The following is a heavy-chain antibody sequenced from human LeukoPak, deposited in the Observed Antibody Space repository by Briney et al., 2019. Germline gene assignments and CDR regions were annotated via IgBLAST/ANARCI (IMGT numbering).Heavy chain of an antibody. Sequence: PSETLSLTRTVSGYSISSGYYWGWIRQPPGKGLEWIGSIYHSGSTYYNPSLKSRVTISVDTSKNQFSLKLSSVTAADTAVYYCARAIEVGAMTPFDYWGQGTLVTVSS. J-gene: IGHJ4*02. CDR2: IYHSGST. CDR1: GYSISSGYY. CDR3: ARAIEVGAMTPFDY. D-gene: IGHD1-26*01. V-gene: IGHV4-38-2*02.